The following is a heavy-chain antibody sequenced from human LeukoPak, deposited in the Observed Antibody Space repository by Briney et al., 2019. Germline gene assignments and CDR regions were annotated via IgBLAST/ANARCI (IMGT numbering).Heavy chain of an antibody. D-gene: IGHD6-19*01. Sequence: GGSLRLSCAASGFTFSSYSMNWVRQAAGKGVGWVSYISSSGSTTYYADSVKGRFTISRDNAKNSLYLQMNSLRDEDTAVYYCARAYSSGWEFDYWGQGTLVTVSS. CDR3: ARAYSSGWEFDY. CDR2: ISSSGSTT. CDR1: GFTFSSYS. V-gene: IGHV3-48*02. J-gene: IGHJ4*02.